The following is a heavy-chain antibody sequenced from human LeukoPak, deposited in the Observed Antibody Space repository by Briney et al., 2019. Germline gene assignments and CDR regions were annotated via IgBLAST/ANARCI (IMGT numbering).Heavy chain of an antibody. D-gene: IGHD4-11*01. CDR2: IYYSGST. Sequence: SQTLSLTCTVSGGSISSGDYYWSWIRQPPGKGLEWIGYIYYSGSTYYNPSLKSRVTISVDTSKNQISLKLSSVTAADTAVYYCARPQSTITGDFAYWGQGSLVTVSS. CDR3: ARPQSTITGDFAY. CDR1: GGSISSGDYY. J-gene: IGHJ4*02. V-gene: IGHV4-30-4*01.